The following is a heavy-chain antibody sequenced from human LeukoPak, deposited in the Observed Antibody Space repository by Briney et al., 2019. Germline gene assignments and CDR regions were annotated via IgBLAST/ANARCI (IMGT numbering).Heavy chain of an antibody. CDR3: ARGSRDI. CDR1: GFTFGSYA. D-gene: IGHD2-15*01. CDR2: ISGSGGST. Sequence: GGSWRLSLAASGFTFGSYALGWSGRVPGKGLEWVSAISGSGGSTYYADSVKGRFTISRDNSKNTPYLQMNSLRAEDTAVYYCARGSRDIWGQGTLVTVSS. V-gene: IGHV3-23*01. J-gene: IGHJ4*02.